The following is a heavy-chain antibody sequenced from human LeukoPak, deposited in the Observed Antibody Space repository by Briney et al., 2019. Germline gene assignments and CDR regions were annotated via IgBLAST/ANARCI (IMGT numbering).Heavy chain of an antibody. J-gene: IGHJ6*03. CDR1: GFTFSSYW. Sequence: GGSLRLSCAASGFTFSSYWMSWVRQAPGKGLEWVANIKQDGSEKYYVDSVKGRFTISRDNAKNSLYLQMNCLRAEDTAVYYCARDQGSGINYYYYYMDVWGKGTTVTVSS. V-gene: IGHV3-7*01. CDR2: IKQDGSEK. D-gene: IGHD3-10*01. CDR3: ARDQGSGINYYYYYMDV.